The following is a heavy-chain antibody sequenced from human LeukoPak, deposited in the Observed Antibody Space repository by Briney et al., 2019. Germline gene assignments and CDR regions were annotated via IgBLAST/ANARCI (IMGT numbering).Heavy chain of an antibody. Sequence: GGSLRLSCAASGFTFSTYAMSRVRQAPGKGLEWVSSISGSGRNTYYADSVKGRFTISRDNSKNTLYLQMNSLRAEDTAVYYCARALSYPYYFDYWGQGTLVTVSS. V-gene: IGHV3-23*01. CDR1: GFTFSTYA. D-gene: IGHD1-26*01. CDR3: ARALSYPYYFDY. CDR2: ISGSGRNT. J-gene: IGHJ4*02.